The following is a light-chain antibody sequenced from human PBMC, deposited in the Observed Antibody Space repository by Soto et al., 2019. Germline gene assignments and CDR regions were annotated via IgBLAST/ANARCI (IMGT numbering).Light chain of an antibody. CDR2: EVS. V-gene: IGLV2-8*01. CDR3: SSYAGSNNNYV. Sequence: QSVLTQPPSASGSPGQSVTISCTGTSSDVGGYNYVSWYQQHPGKAPKLMIYEVSKRPSGVPDRFSGSKSGNTASLTVSVLQAEDEADYYCSSYAGSNNNYVFGTGTKVTVL. CDR1: SSDVGGYNY. J-gene: IGLJ1*01.